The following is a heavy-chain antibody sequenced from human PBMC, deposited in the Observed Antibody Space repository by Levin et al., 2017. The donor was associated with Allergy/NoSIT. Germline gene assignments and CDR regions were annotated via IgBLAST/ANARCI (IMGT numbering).Heavy chain of an antibody. D-gene: IGHD3-10*01. V-gene: IGHV3-33*01. CDR2: IWYDGSNK. CDR3: ARDYGSGSYLDY. Sequence: GESLKISCAASGFTFSSYGMHWVRQAPGKGLEWVAVIWYDGSNKYYADSVKGRFTISRDNSKNTLYLQMNSLRAEDTAVYYCARDYGSGSYLDYWGQGTLVTGSS. J-gene: IGHJ4*02. CDR1: GFTFSSYG.